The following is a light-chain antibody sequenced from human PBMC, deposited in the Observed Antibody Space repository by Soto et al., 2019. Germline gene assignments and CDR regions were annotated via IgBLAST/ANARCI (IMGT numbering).Light chain of an antibody. J-gene: IGKJ4*01. CDR1: QTVRNNY. V-gene: IGKV3-20*01. Sequence: VLSQSPGRLSLSPGERATLSCRASQTVRNNYLAWYQQKPGQAPRLLIYDASSRATGIPDRFSGGGSGADFTLTISRLEPEDFAVYYCQQFSSYPLTFGGGTKVDIK. CDR2: DAS. CDR3: QQFSSYPLT.